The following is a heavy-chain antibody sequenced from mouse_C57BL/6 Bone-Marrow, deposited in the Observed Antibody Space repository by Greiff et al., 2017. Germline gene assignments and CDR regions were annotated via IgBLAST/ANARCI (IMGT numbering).Heavy chain of an antibody. Sequence: EVKLVESGGGLVQPGGSLKLSCAASGFTFSDYYMYWVRQTPEKRLEWVAYISNGGGSTYYPDTVKGRFTISRDNAKNTLYLQMSRLKSEDTAMYYCARRDGYYWFAYWGQGTLVTVSA. CDR2: ISNGGGST. D-gene: IGHD2-3*01. CDR3: ARRDGYYWFAY. CDR1: GFTFSDYY. J-gene: IGHJ3*01. V-gene: IGHV5-12*01.